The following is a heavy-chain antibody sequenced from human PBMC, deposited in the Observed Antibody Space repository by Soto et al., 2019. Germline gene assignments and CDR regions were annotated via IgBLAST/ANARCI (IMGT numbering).Heavy chain of an antibody. CDR1: GFSFSTYA. Sequence: LRLSCAASGFSFSTYAMTWVRQAPGKGLEWVSAISASGTATYYADSVKGRFTISRDNSKSTLFLQMNSLRAEDTAVYYCARGLGFCNSISCYIWFDYWGQGTLVTVSS. V-gene: IGHV3-23*01. D-gene: IGHD2-2*02. CDR3: ARGLGFCNSISCYIWFDY. CDR2: ISASGTAT. J-gene: IGHJ4*02.